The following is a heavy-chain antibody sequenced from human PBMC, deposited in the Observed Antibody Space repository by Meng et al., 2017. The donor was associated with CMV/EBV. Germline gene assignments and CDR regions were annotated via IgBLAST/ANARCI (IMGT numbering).Heavy chain of an antibody. CDR3: AKAYSSSQGPLYFDY. D-gene: IGHD6-6*01. CDR2: ISWNSGSI. J-gene: IGHJ4*02. V-gene: IGHV3-9*01. Sequence: GGSLRLSCAASGFTFDDYAMHWVRQAPGKGLEWVSGISWNSGSIGYADSVKGRFTISRDNAKNSLYLQMNSLRAEDTALYYCAKAYSSSQGPLYFDYWGQGTLVTVSS. CDR1: GFTFDDYA.